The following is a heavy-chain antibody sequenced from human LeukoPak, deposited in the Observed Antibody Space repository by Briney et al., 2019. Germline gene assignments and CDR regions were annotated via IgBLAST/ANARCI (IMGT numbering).Heavy chain of an antibody. J-gene: IGHJ4*02. CDR3: VTFGRYQLPHDY. Sequence: ASVQVSCKASGYTFTDYYMHWVRQAPGQGLEWMGWINPSSGGPNYAQKFQGRVTMTRDTSISTAYMELSRLRSDDTAVYYCVTFGRYQLPHDYWGQGTLVTVSS. D-gene: IGHD2-2*01. CDR1: GYTFTDYY. CDR2: INPSSGGP. V-gene: IGHV1-2*02.